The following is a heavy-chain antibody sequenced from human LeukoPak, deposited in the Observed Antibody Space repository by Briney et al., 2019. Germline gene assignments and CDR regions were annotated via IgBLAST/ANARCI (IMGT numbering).Heavy chain of an antibody. CDR2: INPNSGDT. CDR3: ARGYYDSGGPRLDS. Sequence: ASVKVSCKASGYTFTACYIHWVRQAPGQGLEWMGWINPNSGDTKYSQEFQGRVTMTRDTSISTTYMKLSGLTSDDTAVYYCARGYYDSGGPRLDSWGQGTLVTVSS. CDR1: GYTFTACY. D-gene: IGHD3-22*01. J-gene: IGHJ4*02. V-gene: IGHV1-2*02.